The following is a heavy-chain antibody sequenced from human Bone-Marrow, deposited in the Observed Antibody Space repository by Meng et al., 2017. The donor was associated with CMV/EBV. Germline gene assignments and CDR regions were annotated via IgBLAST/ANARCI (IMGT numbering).Heavy chain of an antibody. CDR2: MNPNSGNT. CDR1: GYTFTSYD. D-gene: IGHD4-23*01. V-gene: IGHV1-8*01. J-gene: IGHJ6*02. Sequence: ASVKVSCKASGYTFTSYDINWVRQATGQGLEWMGWMNPNSGNTGYAQKFQGRVTMTRNTSISTAYMELSSLRSEDKAVYYCARGASDYGGNAWVYYYGMDVWGQGTTVTVSS. CDR3: ARGASDYGGNAWVYYYGMDV.